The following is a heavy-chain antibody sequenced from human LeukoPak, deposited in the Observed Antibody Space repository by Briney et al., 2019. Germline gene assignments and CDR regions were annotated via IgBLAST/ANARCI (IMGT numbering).Heavy chain of an antibody. J-gene: IGHJ4*02. D-gene: IGHD1-1*01. CDR3: TRSLENNY. CDR1: GFTFSSYA. Sequence: PGGSLRLSCAASGFTFSSYAMTWVRQAPGKGLEWVSVISGSGGSTYYADSVKGRFTISRDNSKNTLYLQMNSLKTKDAAVYYCTRSLENNYWGQGTLVTVSS. V-gene: IGHV3-23*01. CDR2: ISGSGGST.